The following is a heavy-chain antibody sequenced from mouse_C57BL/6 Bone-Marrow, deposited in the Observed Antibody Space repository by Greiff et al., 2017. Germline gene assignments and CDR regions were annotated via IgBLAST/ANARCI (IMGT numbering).Heavy chain of an antibody. CDR2: IRSKSSNYAT. J-gene: IGHJ3*01. Sequence: EVQGVESGGGLVQPKGSLQLSCAASGFTFNTYAMHWVRQAPGKGLEWVARIRSKSSNYATYYADSVKDRFTISRDDSQSMLYLQMNNLKTEDTAMYYCVRGDYYGSRAWFAYWGQGTLVTVSA. D-gene: IGHD1-1*01. CDR3: VRGDYYGSRAWFAY. V-gene: IGHV10-3*01. CDR1: GFTFNTYA.